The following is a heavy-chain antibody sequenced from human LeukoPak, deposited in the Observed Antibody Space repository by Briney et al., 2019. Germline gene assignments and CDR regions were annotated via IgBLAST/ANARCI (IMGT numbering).Heavy chain of an antibody. Sequence: SLRLPFAASGFTFDYYAMHWVRQAPGKGLEWVSDIIWNGGRTGYADSVKGRFTISRDNSKNSLYLQMNSLRAEDTALYYCAKDGGYSGSQAYFDYWGQGTLVTVSS. CDR2: IIWNGGRT. J-gene: IGHJ4*02. CDR3: AKDGGYSGSQAYFDY. D-gene: IGHD1-26*01. CDR1: GFTFDYYA. V-gene: IGHV3-9*01.